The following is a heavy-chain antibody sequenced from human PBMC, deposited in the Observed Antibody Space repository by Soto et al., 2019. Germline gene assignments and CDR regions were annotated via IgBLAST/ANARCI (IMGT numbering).Heavy chain of an antibody. D-gene: IGHD1-7*01. Sequence: QVQLVQSGAEVKKPGASVKVSCKASGYPLSSYHMHWVRQAPGQGLEWLGRINPSRGDTTYAQKFQGRVTMTRDTFTSTVYMELSSLRSEDTAVYYCTRGYTWHYDNWFDPWGQGTLVTVTS. CDR1: GYPLSSYH. CDR2: INPSRGDT. V-gene: IGHV1-46*03. J-gene: IGHJ5*02. CDR3: TRGYTWHYDNWFDP.